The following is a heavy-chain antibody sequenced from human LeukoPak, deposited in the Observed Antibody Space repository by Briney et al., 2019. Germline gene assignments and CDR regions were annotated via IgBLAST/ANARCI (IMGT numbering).Heavy chain of an antibody. CDR2: IWGSGSRT. J-gene: IGHJ4*02. D-gene: IGHD5-12*01. Sequence: GGSLRLSCAAFGFTFSRYSMNWVRQAPGKGLEWVSVIWGSGSRTYYADCVKGRFTISRDNSRNTVYLQMDSLRAEDTAVYYCAKDREPDSGYDIDSWGQGTLVTVSS. CDR1: GFTFSRYS. V-gene: IGHV3-23*01. CDR3: AKDREPDSGYDIDS.